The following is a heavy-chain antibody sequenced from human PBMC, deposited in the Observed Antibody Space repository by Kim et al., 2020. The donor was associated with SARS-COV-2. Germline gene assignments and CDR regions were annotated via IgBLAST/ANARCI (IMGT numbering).Heavy chain of an antibody. V-gene: IGHV3-74*01. J-gene: IGHJ5*02. CDR3: ARGYNGFSNEWFGP. D-gene: IGHD3-10*01. CDR1: GFSFSSHW. Sequence: GGSLRLSCAVSGFSFSSHWMHWVRHAPGKGLMWVSRINRDGSTTDYADSVKGRFTISRDNGRNTLYLQMNSLRAEDTAVYYCARGYNGFSNEWFGPWGQGTLVTVSS. CDR2: INRDGSTT.